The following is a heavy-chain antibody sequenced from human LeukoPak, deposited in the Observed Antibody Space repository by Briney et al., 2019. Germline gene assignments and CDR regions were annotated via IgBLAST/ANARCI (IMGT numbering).Heavy chain of an antibody. CDR1: GFTFDDYA. Sequence: GGSLRLSCAASGFTFDDYAMHWVRQAPGKGLEWVSGISWNSGSIGYADSVKGRFTISRDNAKNSLYLQMNSLRAEDTALYYCAEAVVVTYDAFDIWGQGTMVTVSS. CDR2: ISWNSGSI. CDR3: AEAVVVTYDAFDI. J-gene: IGHJ3*02. D-gene: IGHD3-22*01. V-gene: IGHV3-9*01.